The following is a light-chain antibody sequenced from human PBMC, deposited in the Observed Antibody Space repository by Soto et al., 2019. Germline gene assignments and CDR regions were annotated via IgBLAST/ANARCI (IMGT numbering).Light chain of an antibody. CDR2: AAS. CDR1: QDIRND. V-gene: IGKV1-6*01. J-gene: IGKJ1*01. Sequence: AIQMTQSPSSLSASVGDRVTITCRASQDIRNDLGWYQQKPGKAPKLLIYAASSLQTGVPSRFSGSRSGTDFALTISSLQREDFATYYCQQTDTFPRTFGQGTKVEMK. CDR3: QQTDTFPRT.